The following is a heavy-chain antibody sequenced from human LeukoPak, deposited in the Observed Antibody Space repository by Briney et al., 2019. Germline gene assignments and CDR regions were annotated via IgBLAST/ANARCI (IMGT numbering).Heavy chain of an antibody. D-gene: IGHD3-22*01. CDR3: AKDRYYDSSGYFPRHAFDI. CDR1: GFTFDDYA. Sequence: GGSLRLSCAASGFTFDDYAMHWVRQAPGKGLEWVSGISWNSGSIGYADSVKGRFTISRDNAKNSLYLQMNSLRAEDTALYYCAKDRYYDSSGYFPRHAFDIWGQGTMVTVSS. V-gene: IGHV3-9*01. CDR2: ISWNSGSI. J-gene: IGHJ3*02.